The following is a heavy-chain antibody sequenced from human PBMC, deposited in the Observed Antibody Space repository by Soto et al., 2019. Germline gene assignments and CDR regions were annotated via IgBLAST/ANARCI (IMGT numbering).Heavy chain of an antibody. CDR1: GYTFTGYY. CDR3: ARSTPYSSGWDNWFDP. D-gene: IGHD6-19*01. J-gene: IGHJ5*02. V-gene: IGHV1-2*02. Sequence: QVQLVQSGAEVKKPGASVKVSCKASGYTFTGYYMHWVRQAPGQGLEWMGWINPNSGGTNYAQKFQGRVTMTRDTSISTAYMELSRLRSDDTAVYYCARSTPYSSGWDNWFDPWGQGTLVTVS. CDR2: INPNSGGT.